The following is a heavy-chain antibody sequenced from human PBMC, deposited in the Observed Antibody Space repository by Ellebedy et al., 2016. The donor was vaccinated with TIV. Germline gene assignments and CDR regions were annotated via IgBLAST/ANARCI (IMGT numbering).Heavy chain of an antibody. CDR3: ARAWLEGYKFPLGDY. J-gene: IGHJ4*02. D-gene: IGHD5-24*01. Sequence: AASVKVSCKASGYTFTRYGFPWARQAPGRGLEWTGWISTYNSDTKYAEKFQGRVRMTTDTSANTAYMELRSLRSDDAAVYYCARAWLEGYKFPLGDYWGQGTLVTVSS. CDR1: GYTFTRYG. V-gene: IGHV1-18*01. CDR2: ISTYNSDT.